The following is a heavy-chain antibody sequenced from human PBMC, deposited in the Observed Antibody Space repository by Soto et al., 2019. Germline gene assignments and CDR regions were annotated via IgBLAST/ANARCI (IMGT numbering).Heavy chain of an antibody. CDR1: GGSISSSSYY. CDR3: ARPGEQLVEFPFDY. CDR2: IYYSGST. V-gene: IGHV4-39*01. Sequence: SETLSLTCTVSGGSISSSSYYWGWIRQPPGKGLEWIGSIYYSGSTYYNLSLKSRVTISVDTSKNQFSLKLSSVTAADTAVYYCARPGEQLVEFPFDYWGQGALVTVSS. J-gene: IGHJ4*02. D-gene: IGHD6-6*01.